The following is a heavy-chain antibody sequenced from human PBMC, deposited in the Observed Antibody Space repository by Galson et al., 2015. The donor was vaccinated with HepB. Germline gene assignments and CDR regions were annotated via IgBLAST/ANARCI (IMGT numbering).Heavy chain of an antibody. V-gene: IGHV3-23*01. CDR3: ATSESGFFYYYMDV. CDR1: ILDLAAHG. J-gene: IGHJ6*03. CDR2: TSRSGLTT. Sequence: SLRLSCADSILDLAAHGVNWVRQGPGKGLEWVAGTSRSGLTTDYADSVKGRFTISRDNSKKTVYLQMNSLRAEDSALYYCATSESGFFYYYMDVWGKGTRVTVSS.